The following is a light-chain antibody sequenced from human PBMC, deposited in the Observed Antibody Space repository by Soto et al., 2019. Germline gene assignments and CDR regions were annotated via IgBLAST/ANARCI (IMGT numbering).Light chain of an antibody. V-gene: IGKV3-20*01. CDR3: QQYLVLPRT. CDR1: QSVTSNY. J-gene: IGKJ1*01. Sequence: KLSAGTVSLKKEEGTTLCCRASQSVTSNYLACYQQQPGQPPRLLIHGASNRATGIPDRFSSSGCGTDFTLTIGRLEPEDFAGYCCQQYLVLPRTSAQGT. CDR2: GAS.